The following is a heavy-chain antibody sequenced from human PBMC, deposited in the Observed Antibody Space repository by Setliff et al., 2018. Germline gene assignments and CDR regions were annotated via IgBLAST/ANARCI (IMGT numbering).Heavy chain of an antibody. CDR1: GFTFSTYR. J-gene: IGHJ4*02. D-gene: IGHD2-15*01. V-gene: IGHV3-33*08. Sequence: GSLRLSCAASGFTFSTYRMHWVRQASGKGLEWVAVIWGDGGTKYHADSVKGRFTISRDNSKNTLYLQMNSLRPEDTAVYYCARTCSGSGCYAGLESWGQGAPVTVSS. CDR3: ARTCSGSGCYAGLES. CDR2: IWGDGGTK.